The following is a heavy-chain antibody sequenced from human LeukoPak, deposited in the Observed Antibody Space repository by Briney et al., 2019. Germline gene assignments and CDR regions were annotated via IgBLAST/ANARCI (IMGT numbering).Heavy chain of an antibody. D-gene: IGHD1-1*01. V-gene: IGHV3-23*01. CDR2: INTGGDPT. CDR3: ARDWAPGTTKKFDY. CDR1: GFNFGDFP. Sequence: PGGSLRLSCAASGFNFGDFPMTWVRQAPGKGLEWVSSINTGGDPTSYADSVKGRFTISRDNSRSMVYLQANSLTIEDTAVYYCARDWAPGTTKKFDYWGQGTLVTVSS. J-gene: IGHJ4*02.